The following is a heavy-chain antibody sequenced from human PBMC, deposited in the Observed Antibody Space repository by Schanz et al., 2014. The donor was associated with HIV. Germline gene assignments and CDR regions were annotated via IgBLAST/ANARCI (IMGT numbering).Heavy chain of an antibody. Sequence: EVQLLESGGGLVRPGGSLRIFCATSGFFLDDYAMHWVRQAPGKGLVWVSRINNDGSTTTYADSVRGRFTISRDNAKNSLYLQMNSLRDEDTAVYYCARDFLGTFHSIFDSWGQGTLVTVSS. V-gene: IGHV3-74*01. CDR1: GFFLDDYA. D-gene: IGHD3-16*01. J-gene: IGHJ4*02. CDR2: INNDGSTT. CDR3: ARDFLGTFHSIFDS.